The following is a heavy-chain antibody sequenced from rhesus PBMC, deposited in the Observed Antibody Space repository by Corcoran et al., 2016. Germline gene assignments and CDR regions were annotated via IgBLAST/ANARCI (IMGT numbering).Heavy chain of an antibody. CDR2: ISGNSGST. CDR3: AMEWLN. Sequence: QVQLQESGPGLVKPSETLSLTCAVPGGSIPSYSWTWLRPPPGKGLEWIGEISGNSGSTYYNPSLKSRVTISKDASKKRFSLQLSSVTAADTAVYYCAMEWLNWGQGVLVTVSS. D-gene: IGHD2-33*01. V-gene: IGHV4-80*01. CDR1: GGSIPSYS. J-gene: IGHJ4*01.